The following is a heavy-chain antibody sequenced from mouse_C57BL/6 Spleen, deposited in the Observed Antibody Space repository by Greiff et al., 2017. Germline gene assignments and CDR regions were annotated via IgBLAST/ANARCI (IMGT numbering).Heavy chain of an antibody. CDR1: GYSFTDYN. D-gene: IGHD2-5*01. V-gene: IGHV1-39*01. CDR2: INPTYGTT. Sequence: VQLQQSGPELVKPGASVKISCKASGYSFTDYNMHWVKQSHGKSLEWIGVINPTYGTTSYNQKFKGKATMTVDQSSSTAYMQLNSLKSEDSAVYYCERCGSNYGFDYWGKGTTLTVSS. J-gene: IGHJ2*01. CDR3: ERCGSNYGFDY.